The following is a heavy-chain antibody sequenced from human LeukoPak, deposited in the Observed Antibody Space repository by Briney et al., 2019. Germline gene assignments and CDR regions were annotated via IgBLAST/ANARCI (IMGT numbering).Heavy chain of an antibody. Sequence: PGGSLRLSCAASGFTFSSYAMSWVRQAPGKGLEWVSAIRGSGGSTYYADSVKGRFTISRDNSKNTLYLQMNSLRAEDTAVYYCAKDTGLGYFDWLLYSPDYWGQGTLVTVSS. V-gene: IGHV3-23*01. D-gene: IGHD3-9*01. J-gene: IGHJ4*02. CDR3: AKDTGLGYFDWLLYSPDY. CDR1: GFTFSSYA. CDR2: IRGSGGST.